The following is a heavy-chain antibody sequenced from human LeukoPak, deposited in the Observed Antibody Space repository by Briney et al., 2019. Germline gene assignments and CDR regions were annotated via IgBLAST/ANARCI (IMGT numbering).Heavy chain of an antibody. CDR2: ISSNGGST. CDR3: ARSPMVRGVIIYYFDY. CDR1: GFTFGSYA. V-gene: IGHV3-64*02. Sequence: GGSLRLSCAASGFTFGSYAMHWVRQAPGKGLEYVSAISSNGGSTYYADSVKGRFTISRDNSKNTLYLQMGSLRAEDMAVYYCARSPMVRGVIIYYFDYWGQGTLVTVSS. J-gene: IGHJ4*02. D-gene: IGHD3-10*01.